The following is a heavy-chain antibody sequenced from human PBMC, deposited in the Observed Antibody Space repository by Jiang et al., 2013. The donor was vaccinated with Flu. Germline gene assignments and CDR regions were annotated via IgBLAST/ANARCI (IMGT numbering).Heavy chain of an antibody. V-gene: IGHV1-2*02. CDR1: GYTFTSYY. D-gene: IGHD3-9*01. J-gene: IGHJ4*02. CDR2: INPNSGGT. CDR3: ARGDDILTGYYPIDY. Sequence: GAEVKKPGASVKVSCKASGYTFTSYYMHWVRQAPGQGLEWMGWINPNSGGTNYAQKFQGRVTMTRDTSISTAYMELSRLRSDDTAVYYCARGDDILTGYYPIDYWGQGTLVTVSS.